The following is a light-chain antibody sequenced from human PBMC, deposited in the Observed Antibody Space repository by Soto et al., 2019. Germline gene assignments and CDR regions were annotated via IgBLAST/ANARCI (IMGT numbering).Light chain of an antibody. CDR2: DAS. V-gene: IGKV3-15*01. CDR1: QSVSSN. CDR3: QQYHNWPPRT. Sequence: EIVMTQSPATLSVSPGERVTLSCRASQSVSSNLAWYQQKPGQAPRLLIYDASTRATGIPARFSGGGSETEFTLTISSLQSEDFAVYYCQQYHNWPPRTFGQGTKVEIK. J-gene: IGKJ1*01.